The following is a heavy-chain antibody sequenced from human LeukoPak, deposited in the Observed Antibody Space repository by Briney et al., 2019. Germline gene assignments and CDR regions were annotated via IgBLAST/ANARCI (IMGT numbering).Heavy chain of an antibody. D-gene: IGHD1-14*01. CDR2: INHSGST. CDR3: ARLMYPTQQRAPENDRNRHFDS. CDR1: GGSFSGYY. V-gene: IGHV4-34*01. J-gene: IGHJ4*02. Sequence: SETLSLTCAVYGGSFSGYYWSWIRQPPGKGLEWIGEINHSGSTNYNPSLKSRVTIPVDTSKNHFYLKLSSEAAADTAVYYCARLMYPTQQRAPENDRNRHFDSWGQGTLVTVSS.